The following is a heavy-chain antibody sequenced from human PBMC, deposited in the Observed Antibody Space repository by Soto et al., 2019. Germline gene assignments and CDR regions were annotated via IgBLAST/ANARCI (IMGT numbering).Heavy chain of an antibody. CDR3: ARVGGFGATTIDY. D-gene: IGHD3-10*01. CDR1: GGSISSGDYY. CDR2: IYYSGST. Sequence: QVQLQESGPGLVKPSQTLSLTCTVSGGSISSGDYYWSWIRQPPGKGLEWIGYIYYSGSTYYNPSLKSRVTMSVDTSKNQFALKLISVTAADTAVYYCARVGGFGATTIDYWGQVTLVTGSS. V-gene: IGHV4-30-4*01. J-gene: IGHJ4*02.